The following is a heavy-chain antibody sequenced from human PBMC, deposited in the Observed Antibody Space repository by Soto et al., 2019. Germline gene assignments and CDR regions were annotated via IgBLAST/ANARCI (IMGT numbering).Heavy chain of an antibody. V-gene: IGHV4-39*01. J-gene: IGHJ6*03. Sequence: PSETLSLTCTVSGGSISSSSYYWGWIRQPPGKGLEWIGSIYYSGSTYYNPSLKSRVTISVDTSKNQFSLKLSSVTAADTAVYYCARFAETTFSHFYYYLEVGGKGTSVTVSS. CDR3: ARFAETTFSHFYYYLEV. D-gene: IGHD2-21*01. CDR2: IYYSGST. CDR1: GGSISSSSYY.